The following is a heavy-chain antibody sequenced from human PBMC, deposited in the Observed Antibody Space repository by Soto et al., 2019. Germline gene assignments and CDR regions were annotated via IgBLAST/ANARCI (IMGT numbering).Heavy chain of an antibody. J-gene: IGHJ6*02. D-gene: IGHD1-26*01. V-gene: IGHV1-2*02. CDR2: INPNSGGT. Sequence: ASVKVSCKASGYTFTGCYMHWVRQPPGQGLEWMGWINPNSGGTNYEQKFQGRVTMTRDTSISTASMELSRLRSDDTAVYYCARGLVDYPTPYYGMDVWGQGTTVTVSS. CDR3: ARGLVDYPTPYYGMDV. CDR1: GYTFTGCY.